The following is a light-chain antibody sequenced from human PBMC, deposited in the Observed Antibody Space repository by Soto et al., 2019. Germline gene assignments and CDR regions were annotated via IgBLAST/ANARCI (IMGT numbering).Light chain of an antibody. CDR1: QSVSSSY. CDR3: QQYGSSST. V-gene: IGKV3-20*01. CDR2: GAS. Sequence: EIVLTQSPGTLSLSPVERATLSCRASQSVSSSYLAWYQQKPGQAPRLLIYGASSRATGIPDRFSGSGSGTDFTLTISRLEPEDFAVYYCQQYGSSSTCGQGTRLEIK. J-gene: IGKJ5*01.